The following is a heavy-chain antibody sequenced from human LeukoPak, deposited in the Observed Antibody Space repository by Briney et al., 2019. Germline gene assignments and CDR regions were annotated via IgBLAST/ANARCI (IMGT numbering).Heavy chain of an antibody. V-gene: IGHV3-7*01. J-gene: IGHJ4*02. D-gene: IGHD1-26*01. CDR3: ARDKIMGATTGTLFDY. Sequence: PGGSLRLSCAASGFTFSNYWMSWVRQAPGKGPEWVANIKQDGSEKYYVDSVKGRFTISRDNAKNSLYLQMNSLRAEATAVYHCARDKIMGATTGTLFDYWGQGTLVTVSS. CDR2: IKQDGSEK. CDR1: GFTFSNYW.